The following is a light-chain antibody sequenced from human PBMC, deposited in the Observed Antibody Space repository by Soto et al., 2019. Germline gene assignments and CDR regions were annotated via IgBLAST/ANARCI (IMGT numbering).Light chain of an antibody. CDR1: QSISSW. CDR3: QEYLSSSWT. V-gene: IGKV1-5*03. J-gene: IGKJ1*01. CDR2: KAS. Sequence: DVQMPQSPSTLSASVAASVTITCRASQSISSWLAWYQQKPGKAPKMLIYKASSLESGVPSRFRGSGSGTEFTLTISSLQPDDFAIYYCQEYLSSSWTFGQGTKVDIK.